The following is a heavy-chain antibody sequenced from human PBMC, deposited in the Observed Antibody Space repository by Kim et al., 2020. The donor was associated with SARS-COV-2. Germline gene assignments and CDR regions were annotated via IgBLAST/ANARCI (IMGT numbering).Heavy chain of an antibody. CDR3: ARRCSSTSCYGIDY. Sequence: SETLSLTCTVSGGSISSSSYYWGWIRQPPGKGLEWIGSIYYSGSTYYNPSLKSRVTISVDTSKNQFSLKLSSVTAADTAVYYCARRCSSTSCYGIDYWGQGTLVTVSS. CDR2: IYYSGST. D-gene: IGHD2-2*01. V-gene: IGHV4-39*01. CDR1: GGSISSSSYY. J-gene: IGHJ4*02.